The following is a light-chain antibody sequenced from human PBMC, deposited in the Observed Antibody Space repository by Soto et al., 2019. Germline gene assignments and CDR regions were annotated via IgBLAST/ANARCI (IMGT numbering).Light chain of an antibody. CDR2: GAS. CDR3: QQYGSSPYT. J-gene: IGKJ2*01. CDR1: QSVSSSY. V-gene: IGKV3-20*01. Sequence: EIVLTQSPGTLSLSPGERATLSCRASQSVSSSYLAWYQQKPGQAPRLLIYGASSRATGIPDRFSGSGSGTDFTFTISRRGPEDCAVYYCQQYGSSPYTFGEGTKLEIK.